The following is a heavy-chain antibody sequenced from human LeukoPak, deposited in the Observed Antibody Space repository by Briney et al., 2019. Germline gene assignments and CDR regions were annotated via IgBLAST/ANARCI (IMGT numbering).Heavy chain of an antibody. J-gene: IGHJ4*02. D-gene: IGHD1-26*01. CDR2: IKQDGSKK. Sequence: GGSLRLSCVASGFPFSSYWMTWVRQAPGKGLEWVANIKQDGSKKSYVDSVKGRFTISRDNAKNSLYLQMNSLRAEDTAVYYCARSHSGSYFYFDYWGQGTLVTVSS. CDR3: ARSHSGSYFYFDY. CDR1: GFPFSSYW. V-gene: IGHV3-7*01.